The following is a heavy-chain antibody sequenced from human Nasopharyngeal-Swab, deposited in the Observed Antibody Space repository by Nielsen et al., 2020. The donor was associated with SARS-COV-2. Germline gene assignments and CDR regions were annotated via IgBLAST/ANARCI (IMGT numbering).Heavy chain of an antibody. D-gene: IGHD3-3*01. V-gene: IGHV3-21*01. CDR1: GFTFSTYN. Sequence: GGSLRLSCAASGFTFSTYNMNWVRQAPGKGPEWVSSISSSSTYIYYADSVKGRFTISRDSAQSSLFLQMNSLRAEDTAVYYCARDGLDYDFWSAYFMDVWGRGTTVTVSS. CDR2: ISSSSTYI. CDR3: ARDGLDYDFWSAYFMDV. J-gene: IGHJ6*02.